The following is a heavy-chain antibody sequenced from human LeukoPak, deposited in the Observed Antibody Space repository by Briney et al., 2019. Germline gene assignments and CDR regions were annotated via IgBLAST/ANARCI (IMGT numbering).Heavy chain of an antibody. Sequence: GGSLRLSRAASEFTFSNYWMSWVRQAPGKGLEWVASIQKDGSQKYYLESVKGRFTISRDNTKNSLYLHMSSLRADDTAVYFCATVAGYFDYWGQGTLVTVSS. CDR2: IQKDGSQK. J-gene: IGHJ4*02. V-gene: IGHV3-7*01. D-gene: IGHD2-21*01. CDR1: EFTFSNYW. CDR3: ATVAGYFDY.